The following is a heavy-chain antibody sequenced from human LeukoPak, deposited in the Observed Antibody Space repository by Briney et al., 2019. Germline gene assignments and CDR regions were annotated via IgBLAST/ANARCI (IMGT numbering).Heavy chain of an antibody. J-gene: IGHJ5*02. Sequence: ASVKVSCKASGYTFTGYYMHWVRQAPGQGLEWMGWINPNSGGTNYAQKFQGRVTMTEDTSTDTAYMELSSLRSEDTAVYYCATALRSYSNYVNWFDPWGQGTLVTVSS. V-gene: IGHV1-2*02. CDR1: GYTFTGYY. CDR2: INPNSGGT. D-gene: IGHD4-11*01. CDR3: ATALRSYSNYVNWFDP.